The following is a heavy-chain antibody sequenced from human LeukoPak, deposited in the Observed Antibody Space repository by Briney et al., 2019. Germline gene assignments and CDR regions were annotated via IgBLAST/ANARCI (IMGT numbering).Heavy chain of an antibody. J-gene: IGHJ4*02. Sequence: GASVKVSCKASGYTFTGYYMHWVRQAPGQGPEWMGWINPNSGGTNYAQKFQGRVTMTRDTSISTAYMELSRLRSDDTAVYYCARKKGITIFGVVGPEAVDYWGQGTLVTVSS. CDR3: ARKKGITIFGVVGPEAVDY. V-gene: IGHV1-2*02. D-gene: IGHD3-3*01. CDR1: GYTFTGYY. CDR2: INPNSGGT.